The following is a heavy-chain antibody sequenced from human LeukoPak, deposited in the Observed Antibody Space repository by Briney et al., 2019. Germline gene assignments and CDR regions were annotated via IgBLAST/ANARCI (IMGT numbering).Heavy chain of an antibody. CDR3: ARGSNYYDSRVYYGAPPEYFRY. CDR1: GGSLSGYY. Sequence: SETLSLTCAGYGGSLSGYYWSWIRQPPGKRLEWIGEINQSGSPNYHPSLKSRVTVSVDTSKNQFSLTLSSVTAADTAVYYCARGSNYYDSRVYYGAPPEYFRYWGRGTLVTVSS. D-gene: IGHD3-22*01. V-gene: IGHV4-34*01. CDR2: INQSGSP. J-gene: IGHJ1*01.